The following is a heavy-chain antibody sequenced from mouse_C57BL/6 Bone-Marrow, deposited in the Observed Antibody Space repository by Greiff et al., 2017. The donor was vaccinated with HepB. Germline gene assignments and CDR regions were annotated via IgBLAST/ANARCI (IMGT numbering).Heavy chain of an antibody. Sequence: EVKLVESGGDLVKPGGSLKLSCAASGFTFSSYGMSWVRQTPDKRLEWVATISSGGSYTYYPDSVKGRFTISRDNAKNTLYLQMSSLKSEDTAMYYCARHEGEGYYFDYWGQGTTLTVSS. CDR2: ISSGGSYT. V-gene: IGHV5-6*01. CDR3: ARHEGEGYYFDY. J-gene: IGHJ2*01. CDR1: GFTFSSYG.